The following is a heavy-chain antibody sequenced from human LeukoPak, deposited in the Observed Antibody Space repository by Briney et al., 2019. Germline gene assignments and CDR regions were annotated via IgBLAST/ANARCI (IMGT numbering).Heavy chain of an antibody. CDR3: AKDIVVVPAAIYSSSWYDY. V-gene: IGHV3-23*01. Sequence: GGSLRLSCAASGFTFSSYAMSWVRQAPGKGLEWVSAVSGSGGSTYYADSVKGRFTISRDNSKNTLYLQMNSLRAEDTAVYYCAKDIVVVPAAIYSSSWYDYWGQGTLVTVSS. CDR1: GFTFSSYA. CDR2: VSGSGGST. D-gene: IGHD2-2*01. J-gene: IGHJ4*02.